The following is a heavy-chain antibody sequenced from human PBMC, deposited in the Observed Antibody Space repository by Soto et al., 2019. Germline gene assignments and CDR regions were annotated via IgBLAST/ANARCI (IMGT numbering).Heavy chain of an antibody. J-gene: IGHJ6*02. CDR3: ARRCSSTSCRYGMDV. CDR1: GFTVSSNY. V-gene: IGHV3-53*01. Sequence: PGGSLRLSCAASGFTVSSNYMSWVRQAPGKGLEWVSVIYSGGSTYYADSVKGRFTISRDNSKNTLYLQMNSLRAEDTAVYYCARRCSSTSCRYGMDVRGQGTTVTVSS. CDR2: IYSGGST. D-gene: IGHD2-2*01.